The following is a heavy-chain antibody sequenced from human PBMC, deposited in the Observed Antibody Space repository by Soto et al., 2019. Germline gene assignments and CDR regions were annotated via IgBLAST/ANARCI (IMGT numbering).Heavy chain of an antibody. V-gene: IGHV4-59*08. Sequence: SETLSLTCTVSGGSISSYYWSWIRQPPGKGLEWIGYIYYSGSTNYNPSLKSRVTISVDTSKNQLSLKLSTVTAADTAVYYCARRLGYCSSTSCYTWFDPWGQGTLVTVSS. CDR1: GGSISSYY. J-gene: IGHJ5*02. CDR3: ARRLGYCSSTSCYTWFDP. CDR2: IYYSGST. D-gene: IGHD2-2*01.